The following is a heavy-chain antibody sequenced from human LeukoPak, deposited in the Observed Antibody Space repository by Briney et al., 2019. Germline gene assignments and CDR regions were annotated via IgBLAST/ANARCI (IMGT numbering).Heavy chain of an antibody. CDR3: ARDFSGGVVVTAIFDY. Sequence: GGSLRLSCAASGFTFSSYGMHWVRQAPGKGLEWVAVISYDGSNKYYADSVKGRFTISRDNSKNTLYLQMNSLRAGDTAVYYCARDFSGGVVVTAIFDYWGQGTLVTVSS. CDR1: GFTFSSYG. D-gene: IGHD2-21*02. J-gene: IGHJ4*02. CDR2: ISYDGSNK. V-gene: IGHV3-30*03.